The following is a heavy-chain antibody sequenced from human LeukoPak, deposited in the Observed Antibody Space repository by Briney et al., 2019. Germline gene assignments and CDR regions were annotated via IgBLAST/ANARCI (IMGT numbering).Heavy chain of an antibody. CDR2: ISGSGGGT. D-gene: IGHD2-15*01. V-gene: IGHV3-23*01. Sequence: GGSLRLSCAVSGFTFSSYAMSWVRQAPGKGLEWVAAISGSGGGTDYADSVKGRFTISRDNSKNTLFLQMNSLRAEDTAVYYCAREADCSGGGCYRGAFDIWGQGTMVAVSS. J-gene: IGHJ3*02. CDR3: AREADCSGGGCYRGAFDI. CDR1: GFTFSSYA.